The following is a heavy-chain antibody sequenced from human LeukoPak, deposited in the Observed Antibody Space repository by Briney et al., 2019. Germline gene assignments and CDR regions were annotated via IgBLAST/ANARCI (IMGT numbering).Heavy chain of an antibody. CDR3: ARGGTFYPSIDY. CDR1: GYTFTTSY. Sequence: ASVTVSCKASGYTFTTSYINWVRQAPGQGLEWMGWVSAYNGKASYAQRFQGRVTMTTDSSTSTAYVDLASLRSDDTAVYYCARGGTFYPSIDYWGQGTLVTVSS. D-gene: IGHD1-26*01. CDR2: VSAYNGKA. J-gene: IGHJ4*02. V-gene: IGHV1-18*01.